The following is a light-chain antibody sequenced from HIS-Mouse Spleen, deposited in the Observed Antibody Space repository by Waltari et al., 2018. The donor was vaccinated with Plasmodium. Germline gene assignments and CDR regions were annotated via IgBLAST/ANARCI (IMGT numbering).Light chain of an antibody. CDR3: QAWDSSTVV. J-gene: IGLJ2*01. Sequence: SYELTQPPSVSVSPGHTHSIPCSGAQLAYTSSCWYPQKPGQSPVLVLYQDSKRPSGIPGRFSGSNSGNTATLTISGTQAMDEADYYCQAWDSSTVVFGGGTKLTVL. V-gene: IGLV3-1*01. CDR1: QLAYTS. CDR2: QDS.